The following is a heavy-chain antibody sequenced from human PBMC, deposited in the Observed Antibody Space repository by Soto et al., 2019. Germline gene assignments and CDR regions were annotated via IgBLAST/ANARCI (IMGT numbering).Heavy chain of an antibody. CDR1: ALTASKNY. V-gene: IGHV3-66*01. CDR2: IYSGGTT. D-gene: IGHD3-10*01. CDR3: ARGGSGSDWDYYGMDV. Sequence: EVQLVESGGGLVQPGGSLRLSCAGSALTASKNYMSWVRQPPGKGLEWVSVIYSGGTTYYADSVKDRFSISRXNXKSTXXLQMDNLRAGDTAVYYCARGGSGSDWDYYGMDVWGQGTTVTVSS. J-gene: IGHJ6*02.